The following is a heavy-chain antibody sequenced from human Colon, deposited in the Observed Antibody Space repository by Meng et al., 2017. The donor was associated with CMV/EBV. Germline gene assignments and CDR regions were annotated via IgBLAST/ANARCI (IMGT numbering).Heavy chain of an antibody. J-gene: IGHJ5*02. Sequence: GGSLRLSCAASGFTFRSYSMNWVRQAPGKGLEWVSYISSSSSTIYYADSVKGRFTISRDNAEHSLYLQMNSLRAEDTAVYYCARDRRWELRFDPWGQGTLVTVSS. CDR1: GFTFRSYS. V-gene: IGHV3-48*04. D-gene: IGHD1-26*01. CDR3: ARDRRWELRFDP. CDR2: ISSSSSTI.